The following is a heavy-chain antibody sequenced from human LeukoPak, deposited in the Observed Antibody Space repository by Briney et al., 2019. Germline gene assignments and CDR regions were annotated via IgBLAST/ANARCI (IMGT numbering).Heavy chain of an antibody. V-gene: IGHV3-48*02. CDR1: GFTFRSFS. CDR2: ITSSSSTI. CDR3: ARGYSYGSDPLDY. Sequence: GGSLTLSCAPSGFTFRSFSMNWVRQAPGRGLEWVSYITSSSSTIYYADSVKGRFTISRDNAKNSLYLQMNSLRDEDTAVYYCARGYSYGSDPLDYWGQGTLVTVSS. D-gene: IGHD5-18*01. J-gene: IGHJ4*02.